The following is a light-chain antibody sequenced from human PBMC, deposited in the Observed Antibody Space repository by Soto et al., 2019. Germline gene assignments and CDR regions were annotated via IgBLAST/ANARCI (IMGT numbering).Light chain of an antibody. CDR3: QQRHNWPRT. CDR2: ATS. V-gene: IGKV3-11*01. CDR1: QTVTSS. J-gene: IGKJ1*01. Sequence: EIVLTQSPATLSLSPGGRATLSCRSSQTVTSSLAWYQQKPGQAPRLLVYATSNRATGIPARFRGSGSGTDFTLTISSLEPEDFAVYYCQQRHNWPRTFGQGTKLEVK.